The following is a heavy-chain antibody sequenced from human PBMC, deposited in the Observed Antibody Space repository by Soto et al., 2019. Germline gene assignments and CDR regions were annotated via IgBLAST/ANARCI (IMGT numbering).Heavy chain of an antibody. D-gene: IGHD3-10*01. CDR2: IYWNDDR. CDR3: VSGSFPNWFDP. V-gene: IGHV2-5*01. CDR1: GFSFSTSGVG. J-gene: IGHJ5*02. Sequence: QITLKESGPTLVKPTQTLTLTCTFSGFSFSTSGVGVGWIRQPPGKALEWLALIYWNDDRRYSPSLKSRLTTTKATAKNPVFLTMTNMDPVDTATYYCVSGSFPNWFDPWGQGTLVTVSS.